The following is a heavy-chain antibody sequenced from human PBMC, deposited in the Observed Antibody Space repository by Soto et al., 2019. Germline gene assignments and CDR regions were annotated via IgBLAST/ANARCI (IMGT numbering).Heavy chain of an antibody. D-gene: IGHD2-2*01. J-gene: IGHJ4*02. CDR2: IYSGGST. CDR3: AREYRGSLHSD. Sequence: GGSLRLSCAASGFTVSSNYMSWVRQAPGKGLEWVSVIYSGGSTYYADSVKGRFTISRDNSKNTLYLQMNSLRAEDTAVYYCAREYRGSLHSDWGQGTLVIVSS. V-gene: IGHV3-53*01. CDR1: GFTVSSNY.